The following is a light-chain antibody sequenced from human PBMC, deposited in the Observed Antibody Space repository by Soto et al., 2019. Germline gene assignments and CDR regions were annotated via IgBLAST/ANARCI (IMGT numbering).Light chain of an antibody. V-gene: IGKV3-15*01. CDR1: QSVSSS. J-gene: IGKJ4*01. CDR2: GAS. CDR3: QEYNDRPPPAT. Sequence: DIELTQSPATVSVSPGERATFSCRASQSVSSSLDWYQHKFGQAPRLLIYGASTMETGVPARFSGSGCGTDFTLTISYLKPQDVGFYYCQEYNDRPPPATFGGGTKVEI.